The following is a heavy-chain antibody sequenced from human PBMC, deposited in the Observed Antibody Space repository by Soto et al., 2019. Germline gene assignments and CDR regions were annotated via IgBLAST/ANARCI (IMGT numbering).Heavy chain of an antibody. D-gene: IGHD6-13*01. CDR1: GFTFSSYG. J-gene: IGHJ1*01. CDR2: ISYDGSNK. Sequence: QVQLVESGGGVVQPGRSLRLSCAASGFTFSSYGMHWVRQAPGKGLEWVAVISYDGSNKYYADSVKGRFTISRDNSKNTLDLQMNSLRAEDTAVYYCAKDDSSSWYFRRRAEYFQHWGQGTLVTVSS. V-gene: IGHV3-30*18. CDR3: AKDDSSSWYFRRRAEYFQH.